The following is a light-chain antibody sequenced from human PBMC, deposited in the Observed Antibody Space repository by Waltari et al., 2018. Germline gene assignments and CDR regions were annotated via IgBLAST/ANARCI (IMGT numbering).Light chain of an antibody. J-gene: IGLJ2*01. CDR3: QSYDPSLSVV. Sequence: QSVLTQPPSVSGAPGQRVAISCTGSGSNLGAGYDVHWYQQHPGKAPKLLIYGVNNRPLGVPDRFSGSQFGTSASLAITGLQAEDEADYYCQSYDPSLSVVFGGGTKLTVL. CDR2: GVN. V-gene: IGLV1-40*01. CDR1: GSNLGAGYD.